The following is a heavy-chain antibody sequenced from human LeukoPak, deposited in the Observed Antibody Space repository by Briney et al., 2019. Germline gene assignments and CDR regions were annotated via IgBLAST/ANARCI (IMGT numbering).Heavy chain of an antibody. V-gene: IGHV4-34*01. CDR2: INHSGST. CDR3: AREQGNWFDP. CDR1: GGSFSGYY. J-gene: IGHJ5*02. Sequence: SETLSLTCAVYGGSFSGYYWSWIRQPPGKGLEWIGEINHSGSTNYNPSLKSRVTISVDTSKNQFSLKLSSVTAADTAVYYCAREQGNWFDPWGQGTLVTVSS.